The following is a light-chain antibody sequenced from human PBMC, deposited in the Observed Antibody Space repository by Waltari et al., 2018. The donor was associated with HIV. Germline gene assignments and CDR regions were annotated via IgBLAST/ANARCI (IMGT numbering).Light chain of an antibody. CDR2: GAS. CDR3: QQYNNWPPLT. J-gene: IGKJ4*01. CDR1: QSVISN. Sequence: EIVMTQSPATLSVSPGERATLSCRASQSVISNLAWYPQNPGQAPRLLIYGASTRATGIPARFIGSGSGTEFTLTISSLQSEDFAVDYCQQYNNWPPLTFGGGTKVEIK. V-gene: IGKV3-15*01.